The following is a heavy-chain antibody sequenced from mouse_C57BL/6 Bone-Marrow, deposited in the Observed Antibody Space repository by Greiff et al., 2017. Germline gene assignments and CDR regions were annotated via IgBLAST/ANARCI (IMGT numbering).Heavy chain of an antibody. CDR2: IDPSDSYT. CDR3: ANDGYFWYFDV. CDR1: GYTFTSYW. D-gene: IGHD2-3*01. J-gene: IGHJ1*03. Sequence: QVQLQQPGAELVMPGASVKLSCKASGYTFTSYWMHWVKQRPGQGLEWIGEIDPSDSYTNYHQKFKGKSTLTVDKSSSTAYMQLSSLTSEDSAVYYCANDGYFWYFDVWGTGTTVTVSS. V-gene: IGHV1-69*01.